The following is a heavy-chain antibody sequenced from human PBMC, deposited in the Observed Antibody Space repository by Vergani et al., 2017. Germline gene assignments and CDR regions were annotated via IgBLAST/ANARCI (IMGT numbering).Heavy chain of an antibody. CDR2: IWYDGSNK. V-gene: IGHV3-33*08. CDR1: GFTFSTYW. Sequence: VQLVESGGGLVQPGGSLRLSCAASGFTFSTYWMSWVRQAPGKGLEWVAVIWYDGSNKYYADSVKGRFTISRDNSKNTLYLQMNSLRAEDTAGYYCARDGPLYGSGQYYYVMDVWGQGTTVTVSS. J-gene: IGHJ6*02. CDR3: ARDGPLYGSGQYYYVMDV. D-gene: IGHD3-10*01.